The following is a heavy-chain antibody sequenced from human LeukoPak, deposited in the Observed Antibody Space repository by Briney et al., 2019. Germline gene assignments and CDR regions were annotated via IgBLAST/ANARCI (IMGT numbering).Heavy chain of an antibody. CDR1: GFTASSTY. V-gene: IGHV3-53*01. J-gene: IGHJ4*02. D-gene: IGHD5-12*01. CDR3: AKSYNGYESKPDY. Sequence: GGSLRLSCAASGFTASSTYMSWVRQAPGTGLEWVSVLYGGGTIYYADSVKGRFTISRDNSKITLYLQMNSLRAEDTAVYYCAKSYNGYESKPDYWGQGTLVTVSS. CDR2: LYGGGTI.